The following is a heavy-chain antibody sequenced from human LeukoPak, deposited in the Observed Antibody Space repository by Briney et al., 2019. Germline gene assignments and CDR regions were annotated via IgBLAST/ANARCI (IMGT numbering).Heavy chain of an antibody. Sequence: GGSLRLSCAASGFTFSISAMSWVRQAPGKGLEWVSGISDSGGSTFYADSVKGRFTISRDNSKNILYLQMNSLRAEDTAVYYCAKGRDYYDSPYYFDSWGQGTLVTVSS. CDR2: ISDSGGST. V-gene: IGHV3-23*01. CDR1: GFTFSISA. D-gene: IGHD3-22*01. J-gene: IGHJ4*02. CDR3: AKGRDYYDSPYYFDS.